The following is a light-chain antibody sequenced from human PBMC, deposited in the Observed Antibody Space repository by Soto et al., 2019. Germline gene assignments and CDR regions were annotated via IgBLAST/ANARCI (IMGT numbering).Light chain of an antibody. CDR3: QQYGSSPPYT. Sequence: EIVLTQSPGTLSLSRGERATLSCRASHSVSSSYLAWYQQRPGQAPRLLIYGASSRATGIPDRFSGSGSGTDFTLTLSRLEPEDFAVYYCQQYGSSPPYTFGQGTKLEIK. J-gene: IGKJ2*01. V-gene: IGKV3-20*01. CDR1: HSVSSSY. CDR2: GAS.